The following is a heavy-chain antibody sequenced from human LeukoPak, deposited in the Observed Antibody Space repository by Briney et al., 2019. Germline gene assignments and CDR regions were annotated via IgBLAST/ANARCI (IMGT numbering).Heavy chain of an antibody. CDR3: ARDRYVGATTAGDSDS. D-gene: IGHD1-26*01. CDR2: IGSSGSTI. Sequence: AGGSLRLSCAASGFTFSDYYMSWIRQAPGEGLEWVSYIGSSGSTIYYADSVKGRFTISRDNAKNSLYLQMNSLRAEDTAVYYCARDRYVGATTAGDSDSWGQGTLVTVSS. CDR1: GFTFSDYY. J-gene: IGHJ4*02. V-gene: IGHV3-11*01.